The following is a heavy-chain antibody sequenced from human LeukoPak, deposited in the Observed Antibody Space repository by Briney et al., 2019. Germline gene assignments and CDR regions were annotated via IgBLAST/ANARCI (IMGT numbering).Heavy chain of an antibody. CDR1: GGSISSSTYY. CDR3: ARSVRFLEWLL. Sequence: SETLSLTCAVSGGSISSSTYYWGWIRQAPGKGLEWIGSFYYSGSTYYNPSLKSRVTISVDTSKNQFSLKLSSVTAPDTAIYYCARSVRFLEWLLWGQGALVTVSS. CDR2: FYYSGST. D-gene: IGHD3-3*01. J-gene: IGHJ4*02. V-gene: IGHV4-39*01.